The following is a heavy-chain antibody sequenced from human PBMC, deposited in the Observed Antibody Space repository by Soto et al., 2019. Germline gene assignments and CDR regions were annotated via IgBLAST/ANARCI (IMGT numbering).Heavy chain of an antibody. CDR2: INPSGGST. CDR1: GYTFTSYY. D-gene: IGHD5-18*01. CDR3: ARDRRAMGSRDAFNI. J-gene: IGHJ3*02. V-gene: IGHV1-46*01. Sequence: ASVKVSCKASGYTFTSYYMHWVRQAPGQGLEWMGIINPSGGSTSYAQKFQGRVTMTRDTSTSTVYMELSSLRSEDTAVYYCARDRRAMGSRDAFNIWGQGTMVTVSS.